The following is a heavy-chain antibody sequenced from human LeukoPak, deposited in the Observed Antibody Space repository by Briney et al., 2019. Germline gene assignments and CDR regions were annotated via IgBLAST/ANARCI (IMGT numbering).Heavy chain of an antibody. Sequence: GGSLRLSCAASGFAFNFYAMTWVRQAPGKGLQWVSTINASGGNTYYADSVRGRFTISRDNSKDTLYLQLNSLTAEDTAIYLRTRPISTGLSVSADWFDPWGQGTLVTVSS. CDR1: GFAFNFYA. V-gene: IGHV3-23*01. CDR3: TRPISTGLSVSADWFDP. CDR2: INASGGNT. D-gene: IGHD6-19*01. J-gene: IGHJ5*02.